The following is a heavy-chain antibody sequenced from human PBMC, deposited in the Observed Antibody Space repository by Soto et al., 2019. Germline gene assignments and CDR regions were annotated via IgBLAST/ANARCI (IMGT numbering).Heavy chain of an antibody. Sequence: QVQLVQSGAEVKKPGASVKVSCKASGYTFSSNGVSWVRQAPGQGLEWMGWISTFNGNAHYAQKFQGRVTMTTDTSTNTAYMELTSLSSDDTAVYYCARLHGYSSGWFDYWGQATLVTVSS. CDR3: ARLHGYSSGWFDY. CDR1: GYTFSSNG. J-gene: IGHJ5*01. CDR2: ISTFNGNA. V-gene: IGHV1-18*04. D-gene: IGHD6-19*01.